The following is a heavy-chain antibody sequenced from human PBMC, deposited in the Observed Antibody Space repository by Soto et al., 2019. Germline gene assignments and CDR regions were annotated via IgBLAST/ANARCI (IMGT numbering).Heavy chain of an antibody. D-gene: IGHD3-22*01. Sequence: VQLVESGGGVVQPGRSLRLSCAAYGFTFSSYGMHWVRQAPGKGLEWVAVISYVGSNKYYADSVKGRFTISRDNSKNTLYLQMNSLRAEDTAVYYCAKDRSYYDSSGSLDYWGQGTLVTVCS. CDR2: ISYVGSNK. CDR3: AKDRSYYDSSGSLDY. CDR1: GFTFSSYG. V-gene: IGHV3-30*18. J-gene: IGHJ4*02.